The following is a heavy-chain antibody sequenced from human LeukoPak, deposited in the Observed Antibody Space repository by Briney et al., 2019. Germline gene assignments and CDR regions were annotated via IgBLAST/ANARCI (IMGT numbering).Heavy chain of an antibody. Sequence: SETLPLTCTVSGGSINSNYWSWIRQPPGKGLEWIAYIYETGNSDYNPSLKSRVTVSIDESKSQVSLKLSSVTAADTAVYYCARHPFASPFDYWGQGTLVTVSS. CDR2: IYETGNS. J-gene: IGHJ4*02. CDR3: ARHPFASPFDY. V-gene: IGHV4-59*08. CDR1: GGSINSNY.